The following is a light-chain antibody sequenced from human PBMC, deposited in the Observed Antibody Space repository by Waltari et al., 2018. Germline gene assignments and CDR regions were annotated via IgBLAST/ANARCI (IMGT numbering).Light chain of an antibody. CDR1: QSTGRY. Sequence: DIQMTQDPSSLSVSIGDRVTITCRASQSTGRYLSLYQQKSGRAPKLLISFASSLESGVPARFSGTGSGTDFTLTINSLQPEDIGTYYCQKASRGPLTFGQGT. V-gene: IGKV1-39*01. CDR2: FAS. CDR3: QKASRGPLT. J-gene: IGKJ1*01.